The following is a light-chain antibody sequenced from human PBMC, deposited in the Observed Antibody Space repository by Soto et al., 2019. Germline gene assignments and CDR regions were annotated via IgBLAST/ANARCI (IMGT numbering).Light chain of an antibody. CDR3: FSFTSTNTHV. V-gene: IGLV2-23*01. CDR2: ETS. Sequence: QSVLPQPASLSGSPGQSVTISCTGTSSDFGSYKFVSWYQHHPGKVPKVIIYETSKRPSGVSDRFSGSKSGNTASLTISGLQAEDEADYYCFSFTSTNTHVFGSGTKVTVL. J-gene: IGLJ1*01. CDR1: SSDFGSYKF.